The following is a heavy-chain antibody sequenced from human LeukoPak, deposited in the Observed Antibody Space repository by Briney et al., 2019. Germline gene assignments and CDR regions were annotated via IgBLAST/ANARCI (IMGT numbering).Heavy chain of an antibody. Sequence: ASVKVSCKASGYTFTSYYMHWVRQAPGQGLEWMGGIIPIFGTANYAQKFQGRVTITTDESTSTAYMELSSLRSEDTAVYYCARAGGCYYDSSGYYCHYFDYWGQGTLVTVSS. CDR1: GYTFTSYY. CDR3: ARAGGCYYDSSGYYCHYFDY. J-gene: IGHJ4*02. CDR2: IIPIFGTA. V-gene: IGHV1-69*05. D-gene: IGHD3-22*01.